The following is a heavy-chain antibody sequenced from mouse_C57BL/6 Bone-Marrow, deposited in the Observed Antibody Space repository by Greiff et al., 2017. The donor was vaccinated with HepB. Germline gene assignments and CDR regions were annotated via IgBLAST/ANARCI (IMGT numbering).Heavy chain of an antibody. CDR1: GFTFSSYG. CDR2: ISSGGSYT. D-gene: IGHD2-1*01. CDR3: SRRAYGNY. Sequence: DVQLVESGGDLVKPGGSLKLSCAASGFTFSSYGMSWVRQTPDKRLEWVATISSGGSYTYYPDSVKGRFTISRDNAKNTLYLQVSSLKSEDTAMYYCSRRAYGNYWGEGTSVTVAS. J-gene: IGHJ4*01. V-gene: IGHV5-6*02.